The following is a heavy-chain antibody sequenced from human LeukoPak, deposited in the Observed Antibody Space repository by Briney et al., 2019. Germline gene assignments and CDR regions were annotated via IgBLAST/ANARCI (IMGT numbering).Heavy chain of an antibody. J-gene: IGHJ6*02. CDR2: IKQDGSEK. CDR3: AKDQSGQARGYGMDV. V-gene: IGHV3-7*03. Sequence: PGGSLRLSCAASGFTFSSYWMSWVRQAPGKGLEWVANIKQDGSEKYYVDSVKGRFTISRDNAKNSLYLQMNSLRAEDTALYYCAKDQSGQARGYGMDVWGQGTTVTVSS. CDR1: GFTFSSYW.